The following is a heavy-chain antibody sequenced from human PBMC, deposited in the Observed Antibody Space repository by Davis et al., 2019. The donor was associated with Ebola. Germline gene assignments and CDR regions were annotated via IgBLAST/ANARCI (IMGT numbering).Heavy chain of an antibody. J-gene: IGHJ6*04. CDR3: ARESIVVVAATAKNYYYYGMDV. V-gene: IGHV1-69*06. Sequence: SVKVSCKASGNTISTYTIDWVRQAPGQGLEWMGGIIPLFGTTNYAQKFRGRVMITADKSTRIAYMELNSLTSEDTAVYYCARESIVVVAATAKNYYYYGMDVWGKGTTVTVSS. CDR1: GNTISTYT. D-gene: IGHD2-15*01. CDR2: IIPLFGTT.